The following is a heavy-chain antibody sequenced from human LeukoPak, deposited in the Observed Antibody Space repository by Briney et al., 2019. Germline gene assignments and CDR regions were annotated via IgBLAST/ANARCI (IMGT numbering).Heavy chain of an antibody. Sequence: GGSLRLSCAASGFTFSGYWMNWVRQVPGKGLEWVANIKQDGSEKYYVDSVKGRFTISRDNAKNSLYLQMNSLRAEDTAVYYCARVGWEQPDPSDHWGQGTLVAVSS. CDR2: IKQDGSEK. CDR1: GFTFSGYW. D-gene: IGHD1-26*01. J-gene: IGHJ4*02. CDR3: ARVGWEQPDPSDH. V-gene: IGHV3-7*01.